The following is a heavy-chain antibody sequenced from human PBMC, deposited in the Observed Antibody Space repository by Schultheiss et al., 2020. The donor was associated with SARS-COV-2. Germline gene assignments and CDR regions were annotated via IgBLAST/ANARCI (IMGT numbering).Heavy chain of an antibody. J-gene: IGHJ4*02. Sequence: ASVKVSCKASGYTFTGYYMHWVRQAPGQGLEWMGWINPNSGGTNYAQKFQGRVTMTRDTSISTAYMELSRLRSDDTAVYYCARDFPAWSVWGSYRYYFDYWGQGTLVTVSS. CDR1: GYTFTGYY. D-gene: IGHD3-16*02. CDR3: ARDFPAWSVWGSYRYYFDY. CDR2: INPNSGGT. V-gene: IGHV1-2*02.